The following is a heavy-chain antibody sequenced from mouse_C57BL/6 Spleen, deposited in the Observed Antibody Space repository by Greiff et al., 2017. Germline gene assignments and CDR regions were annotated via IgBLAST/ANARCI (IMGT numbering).Heavy chain of an antibody. D-gene: IGHD4-1*01. Sequence: VQLQQSGAELAKPGASVKLSCKASGYTFTSYWMHWVKQRPGQGLEWIGYINPSSGYTKYNQKFKDKATLTADKSSSTAYMQLSSLTYEDSAVXYCAKLGRERAYAMDYWGQGTSVTVSS. CDR1: GYTFTSYW. V-gene: IGHV1-7*01. CDR2: INPSSGYT. CDR3: AKLGRERAYAMDY. J-gene: IGHJ4*01.